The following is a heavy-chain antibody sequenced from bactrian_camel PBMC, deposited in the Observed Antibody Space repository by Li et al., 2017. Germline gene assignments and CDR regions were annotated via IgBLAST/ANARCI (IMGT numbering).Heavy chain of an antibody. CDR3: VDDCYGSRYYLARRTNV. Sequence: VQLVESGGGSVQAGGSLKLSCAAPAYAFASCAVSWVRQAPGKGFEWLSGINTSGGPAYYADSVKGRFTVSRHNTNNTLYLQMDSLKTEDTAMYYCVDDCYGSRYYLARRTNVWGQGTQVTVS. CDR1: AYAFASCA. D-gene: IGHD6*01. V-gene: IGHV3S31*01. CDR2: INTSGGPA. J-gene: IGHJ4*01.